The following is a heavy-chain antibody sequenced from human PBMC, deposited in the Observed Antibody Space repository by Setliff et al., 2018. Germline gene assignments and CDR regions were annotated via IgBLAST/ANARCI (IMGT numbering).Heavy chain of an antibody. D-gene: IGHD3-16*01. J-gene: IGHJ4*02. CDR2: ITNKVNHYVT. CDR1: GGSISSSSYY. CDR3: VRAAAGLDI. V-gene: IGHV3-72*01. Sequence: LSLTCTVSGGSISSSSYYWGWIRQPPGKGLEWVGRITNKVNHYVTEYAASVQDRFTISRDDSKDSLFLQMNNLKTEDTAVYYCVRAAAGLDIWSQKIVVTVSS.